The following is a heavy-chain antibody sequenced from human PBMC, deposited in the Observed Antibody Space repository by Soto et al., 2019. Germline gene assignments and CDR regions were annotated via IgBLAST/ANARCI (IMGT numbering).Heavy chain of an antibody. Sequence: SVKVSCKASGGTFSSYAISWVRQAPGQGLEWMGGIIPIFGTANYAQKFQGRVTITADKSTSTAYMELSSLRSEDTAVYYCARDNWNDVSWYYYRMDVWGQGTTVTVSS. CDR3: ARDNWNDVSWYYYRMDV. CDR1: GGTFSSYA. CDR2: IIPIFGTA. J-gene: IGHJ6*02. V-gene: IGHV1-69*06. D-gene: IGHD1-1*01.